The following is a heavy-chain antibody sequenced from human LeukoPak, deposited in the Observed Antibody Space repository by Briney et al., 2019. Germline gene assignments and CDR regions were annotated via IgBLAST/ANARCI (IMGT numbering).Heavy chain of an antibody. Sequence: ASVKVSCXASGYTFTSYDINWVRRATGQGLEWMGWMNPNSGNTGYAQKFQGRVTMTRNTSISTAYMELSSLRSEDTAVYYCARGHGPPTDCTNGVCYTRGYFDYWGQGTLVTVSS. V-gene: IGHV1-8*01. D-gene: IGHD2-8*01. CDR2: MNPNSGNT. CDR3: ARGHGPPTDCTNGVCYTRGYFDY. CDR1: GYTFTSYD. J-gene: IGHJ4*02.